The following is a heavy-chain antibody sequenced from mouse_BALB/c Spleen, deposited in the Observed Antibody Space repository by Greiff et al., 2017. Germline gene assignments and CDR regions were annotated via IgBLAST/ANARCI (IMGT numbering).Heavy chain of an antibody. CDR3: ARWDRYYAMDY. Sequence: EVKLVESGGGLVQPGGSRKLSCAASGFTFSSFGMHWVRQAPEKGLEWVAYISSGSSTIYYEDTVKGRFTISRDNPKNTLFLQMTSLRSEDTAMYYCARWDRYYAMDYWGQGTSVTVSS. CDR2: ISSGSSTI. V-gene: IGHV5-17*02. D-gene: IGHD3-3*01. J-gene: IGHJ4*01. CDR1: GFTFSSFG.